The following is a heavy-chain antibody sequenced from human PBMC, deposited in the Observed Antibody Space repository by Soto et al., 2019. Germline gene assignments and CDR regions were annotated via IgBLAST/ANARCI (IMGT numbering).Heavy chain of an antibody. CDR3: AKDRDSYCGGDCYSDY. Sequence: PGGSLRLSCAASGFTFSSYAMSWVRQAPGKGLEWVSAISGSGGSTYYADSVKGRFTISRDNSKNTLYLQMNSLRAEDTAVYYCAKDRDSYCGGDCYSDYWGQGTLVTVSS. CDR2: ISGSGGST. J-gene: IGHJ4*02. D-gene: IGHD2-21*02. V-gene: IGHV3-23*01. CDR1: GFTFSSYA.